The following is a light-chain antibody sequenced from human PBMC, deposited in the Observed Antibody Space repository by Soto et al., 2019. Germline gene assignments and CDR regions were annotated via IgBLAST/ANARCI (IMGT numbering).Light chain of an antibody. J-gene: IGKJ3*01. CDR2: GAS. Sequence: EIVMTQSPATLSVSPGERATLSCRASQSVSSNLAWYQQQPGQAPRLLIYGASTRATGIPARFSGSGSGTEFTLTISSLQSEDFAVYYCHQYNNLPPFTFGTGTKVDIK. V-gene: IGKV3-15*01. CDR3: HQYNNLPPFT. CDR1: QSVSSN.